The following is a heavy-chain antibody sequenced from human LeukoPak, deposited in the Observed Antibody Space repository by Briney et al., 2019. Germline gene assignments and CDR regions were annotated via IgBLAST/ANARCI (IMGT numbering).Heavy chain of an antibody. CDR3: ARGSYCAGDCRFPFDY. J-gene: IGHJ4*02. CDR1: GGSISGYY. Sequence: PSETLSLTCTVSGGSISGYYWSWIRQPPGKGREWIGFIHYSGSTNYNPSLKSRVTISVDTSKNQFSLRLSSVTAADTAVYYCARGSYCAGDCRFPFDYWGQGTLVTVSS. CDR2: IHYSGST. V-gene: IGHV4-59*01. D-gene: IGHD2-21*02.